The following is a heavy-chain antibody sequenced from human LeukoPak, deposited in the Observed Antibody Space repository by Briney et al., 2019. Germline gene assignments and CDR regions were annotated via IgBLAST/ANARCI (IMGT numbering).Heavy chain of an antibody. CDR1: GGSISSGSYY. CDR3: AREGGDILTGVDH. CDR2: IYTSGST. V-gene: IGHV4-61*02. D-gene: IGHD3-9*01. J-gene: IGHJ4*02. Sequence: PSETLSLTCTVSGGSISSGSYYWSWIRQPAGKGLEWIGRIYTSGSTNYNPSLKSRVTISVDTSKNQFSLKLSSVTAADTAVYYCAREGGDILTGVDHWGQGTLVTVSS.